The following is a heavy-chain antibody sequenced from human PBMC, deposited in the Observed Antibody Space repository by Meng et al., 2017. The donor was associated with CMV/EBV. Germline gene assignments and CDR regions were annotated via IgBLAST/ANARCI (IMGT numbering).Heavy chain of an antibody. CDR2: ISSSGSTI. Sequence: GESLKISCAASGFTFSSYEMNWVRQAPGKGLEWVSYISSSGSTIYHADSVKGRFTISRDNAKNSLYLQMNSLRAEDTAVYYCARDNRKGQQLVRAFDIWGQGTMVTVSS. D-gene: IGHD6-13*01. V-gene: IGHV3-48*03. CDR1: GFTFSSYE. CDR3: ARDNRKGQQLVRAFDI. J-gene: IGHJ3*02.